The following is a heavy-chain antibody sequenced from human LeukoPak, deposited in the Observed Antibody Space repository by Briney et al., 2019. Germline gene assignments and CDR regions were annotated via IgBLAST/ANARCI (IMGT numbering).Heavy chain of an antibody. V-gene: IGHV3-30-3*01. CDR2: VSYDGSNI. CDR3: ASGPGYSGSLKAFDY. D-gene: IGHD6-13*01. J-gene: IGHJ4*02. Sequence: GGSLRLSCAASGFPFSNFAMHWVRQVPGKGLEWVAAVSYDGSNIYYTDAVKGRFTISRDNSKRTLYLQMSSLRTEDTAVYYRASGPGYSGSLKAFDYWGQGTLITVSS. CDR1: GFPFSNFA.